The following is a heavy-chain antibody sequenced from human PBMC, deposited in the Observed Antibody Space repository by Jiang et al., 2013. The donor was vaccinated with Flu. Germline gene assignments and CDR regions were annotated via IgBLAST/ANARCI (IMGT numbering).Heavy chain of an antibody. CDR3: ARRVIGSGWHGYYFDY. CDR2: IYYSGST. Sequence: GSGLVKPSETLSLTCTVSGDSFRSYYWSWIRQPPGKGLEWIGYIYYSGSTNYNPSLKSRITISVDTSKNQFSLKLSSVTAADTAVYYCARRVIGSGWHGYYFDYWGQGTLVTVSS. J-gene: IGHJ4*02. CDR1: GDSFRSYY. V-gene: IGHV4-59*08. D-gene: IGHD6-19*01.